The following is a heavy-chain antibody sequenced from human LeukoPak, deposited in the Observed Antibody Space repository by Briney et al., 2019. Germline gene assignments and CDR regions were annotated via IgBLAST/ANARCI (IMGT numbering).Heavy chain of an antibody. CDR2: ISGSGGST. J-gene: IGHJ4*02. V-gene: IGHV3-23*01. CDR1: GLTFSSYA. D-gene: IGHD3-9*01. CDR3: AKARRDYDILTGYLDY. Sequence: GGSLRLSCAASGLTFSSYAMSWVRQAPGKGLEWVSAISGSGGSTYYADSVKGRFTISRDNSKNTLYLQMNSLRAEDTAVYYCAKARRDYDILTGYLDYWGQGTLVTVTS.